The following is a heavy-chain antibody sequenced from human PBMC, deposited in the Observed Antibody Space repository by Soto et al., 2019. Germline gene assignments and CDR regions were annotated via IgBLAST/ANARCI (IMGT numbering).Heavy chain of an antibody. CDR1: GGTFSSYA. CDR3: ARGGVVTLSVYYYGMDV. D-gene: IGHD3-3*01. J-gene: IGHJ6*02. V-gene: IGHV1-69*13. CDR2: IIPIFGTA. Sequence: GASVKVSCKASGGTFSSYAISWVRQAPGQGLEWMGGIIPIFGTANYAQKFQGRVTITADESTSTAYMELSSLRSEDTAVYYCARGGVVTLSVYYYGMDVWGQGTTVTVS.